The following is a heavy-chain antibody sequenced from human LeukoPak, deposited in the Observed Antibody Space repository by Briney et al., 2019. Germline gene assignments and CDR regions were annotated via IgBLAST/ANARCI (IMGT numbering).Heavy chain of an antibody. CDR2: IYHSGST. V-gene: IGHV4-34*01. Sequence: SETLSLTCAVYGGSFSGYYWSWVRQPPGKGLEWIGEIYHSGSTNYNPSLKSRVTISVDKSKNQFSLKLSSVTAADTAVYYCARTGSTVTTWDDHYYYYYMDVWGKGTTVTVSS. CDR1: GGSFSGYY. J-gene: IGHJ6*03. CDR3: ARTGSTVTTWDDHYYYYYMDV. D-gene: IGHD4-17*01.